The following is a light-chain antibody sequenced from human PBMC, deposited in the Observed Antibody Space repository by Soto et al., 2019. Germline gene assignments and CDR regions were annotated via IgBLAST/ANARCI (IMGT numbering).Light chain of an antibody. CDR3: QSYDSSLSGDV. Sequence: QSVLTQPPSVSEAPGQRVTISCTGSSSNIGAGYEAPWYQQVPGTAPKLLIYDNNNRPSGVPDRFSGSKSGTSASLAITGLQAEDEAEYYCQSYDSSLSGDVFGTGTKLTVL. J-gene: IGLJ1*01. CDR1: SSNIGAGYE. CDR2: DNN. V-gene: IGLV1-40*01.